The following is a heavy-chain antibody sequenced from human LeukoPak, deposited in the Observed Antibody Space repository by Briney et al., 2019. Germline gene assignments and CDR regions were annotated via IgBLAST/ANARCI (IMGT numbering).Heavy chain of an antibody. CDR3: VREFEYSTSSGGFDY. D-gene: IGHD6-6*01. Sequence: SVKVSCKASGYTFTGYYMHWVRQAPGQGLEWMGGIIPIFGTTNYAQKFQGRVTITADESTSTAYMELSSLRSEDTAVYYCVREFEYSTSSGGFDYWGQGTLVTVSS. V-gene: IGHV1-69*13. CDR1: GYTFTGYY. J-gene: IGHJ4*02. CDR2: IIPIFGTT.